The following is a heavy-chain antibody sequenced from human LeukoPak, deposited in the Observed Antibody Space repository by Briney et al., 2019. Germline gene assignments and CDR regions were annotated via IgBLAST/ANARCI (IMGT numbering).Heavy chain of an antibody. CDR1: GFTFSSYG. D-gene: IGHD2-15*01. CDR2: IRYDGSNK. Sequence: GGSLRLSCAASGFTFSSYGMHWVRQAPGKGLEWVAFIRYDGSNKYYADSVKGRFTISRDNSKNTLYLQMNSLRADDTAVYYCAKVSGSYLPNFDYWGQGTLVTVS. CDR3: AKVSGSYLPNFDY. J-gene: IGHJ4*02. V-gene: IGHV3-30*02.